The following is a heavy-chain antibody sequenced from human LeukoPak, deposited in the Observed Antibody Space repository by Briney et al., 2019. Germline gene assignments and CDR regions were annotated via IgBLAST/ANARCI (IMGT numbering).Heavy chain of an antibody. CDR3: DPGRGYSLDGY. D-gene: IGHD5-18*01. Sequence: GGSLRLSCAASGFTFSSYGMHWVRQAPGKGLEWVAVIWYDGSNKYYADSVKGRFTISRDNSKNTVYLQMNSLRAEDTAVYYWDPGRGYSLDGYWGEGTLLSVS. CDR2: IWYDGSNK. V-gene: IGHV3-33*01. J-gene: IGHJ4*02. CDR1: GFTFSSYG.